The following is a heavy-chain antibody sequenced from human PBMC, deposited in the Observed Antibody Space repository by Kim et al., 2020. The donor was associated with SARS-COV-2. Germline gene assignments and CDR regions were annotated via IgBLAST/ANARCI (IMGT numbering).Heavy chain of an antibody. CDR1: GFTFSSYA. CDR3: ARAGQFSAVAGYYFDY. V-gene: IGHV3-30*04. D-gene: IGHD6-19*01. Sequence: GGSLRLSCAASGFTFSSYAMHWVRQAPGKGLEWVAVISYDGSNKYYADSVKGRFTISRDNSKNTLYLQMNSLRAEDTAVYYCARAGQFSAVAGYYFDYWGQGTLVTVSS. J-gene: IGHJ4*02. CDR2: ISYDGSNK.